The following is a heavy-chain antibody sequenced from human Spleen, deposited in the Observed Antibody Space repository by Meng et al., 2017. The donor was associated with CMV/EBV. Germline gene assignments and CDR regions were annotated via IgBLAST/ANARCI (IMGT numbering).Heavy chain of an antibody. D-gene: IGHD3-3*01. CDR3: ARAPDITIFGVVRGVYFDY. CDR1: GYTFSNYC. Sequence: ASVKVSCKASGYTFSNYCVHWVRQAPGQGLEWMGISNPSGAGTAYAQKFQGRVTMTRDTSTSTVYMELSSLRSEDTAVYYCARAPDITIFGVVRGVYFDYWGQGTLVTVSS. J-gene: IGHJ4*02. V-gene: IGHV1-46*01. CDR2: SNPSGAGT.